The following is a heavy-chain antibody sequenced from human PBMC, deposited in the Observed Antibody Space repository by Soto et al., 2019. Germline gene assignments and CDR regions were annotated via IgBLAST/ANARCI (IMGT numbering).Heavy chain of an antibody. V-gene: IGHV3-48*03. D-gene: IGHD3-3*01. CDR1: GFTLSNYD. CDR2: ISSDGSSI. CDR3: AREVDFWGGWTQGSGV. Sequence: PGGSPRLSCSASGFTLSNYDMNWVRQAPGKGLEWVSHISSDGSSIYYTDSVKGRFTISRDNARNSLSLQINSLTVEDTALYYCAREVDFWGGWTQGSGVWGRGKTVTVSS. J-gene: IGHJ6*02.